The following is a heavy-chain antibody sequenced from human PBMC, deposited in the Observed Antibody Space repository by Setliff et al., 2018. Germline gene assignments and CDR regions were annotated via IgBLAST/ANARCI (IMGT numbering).Heavy chain of an antibody. CDR2: MNPNSGGT. CDR1: GGTFSSYG. V-gene: IGHV1-2*06. J-gene: IGHJ6*03. D-gene: IGHD4-4*01. Sequence: ASVKVSCKASGGTFSSYGISWVRQAPGQGLEWMGRMNPNSGGTNYAQKFQGRVTMTRDTSISTAYMELSGLTSDDTAMYYCARGRPTANPYYYYYMDVWGKGTTVTVSS. CDR3: ARGRPTANPYYYYYMDV.